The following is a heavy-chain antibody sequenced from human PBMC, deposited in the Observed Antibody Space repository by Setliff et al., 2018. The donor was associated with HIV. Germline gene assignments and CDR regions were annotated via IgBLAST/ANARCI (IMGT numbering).Heavy chain of an antibody. J-gene: IGHJ4*02. Sequence: ASVKVSCKASGYTFTNYFMHWVRQAPGEGLEWVGRVDPEDGETRYAMKFQGSVTISADTSTDTTYLSLTSLRSQDTAVYYCATVRIVGATGFDYWGQGTVVTVSS. D-gene: IGHD1-26*01. CDR1: GYTFTNYF. CDR2: VDPEDGET. V-gene: IGHV1-69-2*01. CDR3: ATVRIVGATGFDY.